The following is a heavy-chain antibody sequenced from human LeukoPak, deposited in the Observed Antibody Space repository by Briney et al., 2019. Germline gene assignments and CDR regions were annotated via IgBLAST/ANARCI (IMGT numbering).Heavy chain of an antibody. CDR2: IYWDDDK. D-gene: IGHD4-17*01. J-gene: IGHJ4*02. CDR1: GFSLSTSGVG. CDR3: ARSLYGDFVGFLDF. Sequence: SGPTLVKPTQTLTLTCTFSGFSLSTSGVGVGWIRQPPGKALEWLALIYWDDDKRYSPSLKNRLTITRDTSKKQVVLTVTNMDPADTATYYCARSLYGDFVGFLDFWGQGTLVTVSS. V-gene: IGHV2-5*02.